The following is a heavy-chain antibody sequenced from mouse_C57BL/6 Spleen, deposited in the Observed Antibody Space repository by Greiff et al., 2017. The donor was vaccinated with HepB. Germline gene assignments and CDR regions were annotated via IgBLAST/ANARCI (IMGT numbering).Heavy chain of an antibody. Sequence: QVQLKQPGAELVKPGASVKLSCKASGYTFTSYWMHWVKQRPGRGLEWIGRIDPNSGGTKYNEKFKSKATLTVDKPSSTAYMQLSSLTSEDSAVYYCARGMIYYGNYDWYFDVWGTGTTVTVSS. D-gene: IGHD2-1*01. V-gene: IGHV1-72*01. CDR3: ARGMIYYGNYDWYFDV. CDR1: GYTFTSYW. CDR2: IDPNSGGT. J-gene: IGHJ1*03.